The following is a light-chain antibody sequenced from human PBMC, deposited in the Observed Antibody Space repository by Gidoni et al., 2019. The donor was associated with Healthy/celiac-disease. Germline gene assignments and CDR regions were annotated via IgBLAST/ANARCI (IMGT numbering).Light chain of an antibody. Sequence: QTVVTQEPSLTVSPGGTATLTCASSTGPVTSGYYPNWFQQKPGQAPRTLIYGTSDKLSWTPARFSGSLLGGKAALTLSGVRPEDEADYYCLLFHGDTWVFGGGTKLTVL. J-gene: IGLJ3*02. CDR3: LLFHGDTWV. CDR2: GTS. CDR1: TGPVTSGYY. V-gene: IGLV7-43*01.